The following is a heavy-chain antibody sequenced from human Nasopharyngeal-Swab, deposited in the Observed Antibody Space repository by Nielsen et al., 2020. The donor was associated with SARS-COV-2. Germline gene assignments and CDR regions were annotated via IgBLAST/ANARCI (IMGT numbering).Heavy chain of an antibody. V-gene: IGHV3-53*01. CDR1: GFTVSSNY. CDR3: AKVARGVYNYMDV. D-gene: IGHD2-8*01. Sequence: GGSLRLSCAASGFTVSSNYMSWVRQAPGKGLEWVSVIYSGGNTHYADSVRGRFTVSRDDSKNTLYLQMNSLRAEDTAVYYCAKVARGVYNYMDVWGKGTTVTVSS. CDR2: IYSGGNT. J-gene: IGHJ6*03.